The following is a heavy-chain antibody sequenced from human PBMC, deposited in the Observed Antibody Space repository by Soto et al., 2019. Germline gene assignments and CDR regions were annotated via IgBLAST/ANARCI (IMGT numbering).Heavy chain of an antibody. CDR2: IYSGGST. D-gene: IGHD3-10*01. CDR3: ARGSYGSYYYGMDV. CDR1: GFTVSSNY. J-gene: IGHJ6*02. Sequence: GGSLRLSCAASGFTVSSNYMSWVRQAPGKGLGWVSVIYSGGSTYYADSVKGRFTISRDNSKNTLYLQMNSLRAEDTAVYYCARGSYGSYYYGMDVWGQGTTVTVSS. V-gene: IGHV3-53*01.